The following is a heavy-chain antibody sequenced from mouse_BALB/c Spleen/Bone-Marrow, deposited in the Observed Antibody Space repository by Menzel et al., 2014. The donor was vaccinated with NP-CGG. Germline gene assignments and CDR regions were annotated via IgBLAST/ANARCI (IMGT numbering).Heavy chain of an antibody. D-gene: IGHD2-2*01. Sequence: EVKLVESGPELVKPGASVKTSCKASGYTFTDYYMDWVKQSHGESFEWIGRVNPYNGGTSYNQKFKGKATLTVDKSSTTAYMELNSLTSEDSAVYYCARGGYRDYWGQGTTLTVSS. CDR2: VNPYNGGT. CDR1: GYTFTDYY. CDR3: ARGGYRDY. J-gene: IGHJ2*01. V-gene: IGHV1-19*01.